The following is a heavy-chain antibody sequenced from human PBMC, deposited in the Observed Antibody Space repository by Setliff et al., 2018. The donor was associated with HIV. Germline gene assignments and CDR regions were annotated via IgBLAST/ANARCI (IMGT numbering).Heavy chain of an antibody. CDR2: VLRGGSTT. V-gene: IGHV3-23*03. Sequence: GESLTISCAASGFSFSAHAMSWVRRAPGMGLEWLSVVLRGGSTTYYADSVKGRFTISRDDSKNTVYLEMRSLRAEDTAVYFCAKYTRGGSIFYYMDVWGKGTTVTSP. CDR1: GFSFSAHA. CDR3: AKYTRGGSIFYYMDV. D-gene: IGHD3-3*01. J-gene: IGHJ6*03.